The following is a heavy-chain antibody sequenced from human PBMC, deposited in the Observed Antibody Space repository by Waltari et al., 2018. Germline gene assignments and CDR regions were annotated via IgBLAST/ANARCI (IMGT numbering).Heavy chain of an antibody. CDR3: ARDREVTKWSLIPDERRAFDI. V-gene: IGHV3-21*01. CDR1: GFTFSIYT. J-gene: IGHJ3*02. CDR2: ISSSSSNI. D-gene: IGHD2-15*01. Sequence: VQLVESGGGLVKPGGSLRLSCAASGFTFSIYTITGVRKPPGKGLEWVSSISSSSSNIYYADSVKGRFTISRDNTKKSLYLQINSLRVEDTAVYYCARDREVTKWSLIPDERRAFDIWGQGTMVTVSS.